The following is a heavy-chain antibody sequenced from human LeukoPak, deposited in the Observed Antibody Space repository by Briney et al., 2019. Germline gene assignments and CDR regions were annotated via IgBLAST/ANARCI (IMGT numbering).Heavy chain of an antibody. D-gene: IGHD2-21*02. CDR2: IYYSGST. CDR1: GGSISSYY. J-gene: IGHJ6*02. V-gene: IGHV4-59*01. Sequence: SETLSLTCTVSGGSISSYYWSWIRQPPGKGLEWIGYIYYSGSTNYNPSLKSRVTISVDTSKNQFSLKLSSVTAADTAVYYCARDSGGDWRLVGMDVWGQGTTVTVSS. CDR3: ARDSGGDWRLVGMDV.